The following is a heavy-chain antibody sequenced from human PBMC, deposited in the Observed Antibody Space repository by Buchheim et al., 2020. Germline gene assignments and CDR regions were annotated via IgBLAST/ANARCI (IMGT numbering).Heavy chain of an antibody. Sequence: EVQLVESGGGLVQPGGSLRLSCAASGFTFSNYWISWVRQAPGKGLEWVANIKQDGSEKYYVDSVKGRFTISSDNAKNSLYLQMNSLRAEDTAVYYCARDYDFWSGHDYWGQGTL. CDR2: IKQDGSEK. CDR1: GFTFSNYW. CDR3: ARDYDFWSGHDY. D-gene: IGHD3-3*01. V-gene: IGHV3-7*01. J-gene: IGHJ4*02.